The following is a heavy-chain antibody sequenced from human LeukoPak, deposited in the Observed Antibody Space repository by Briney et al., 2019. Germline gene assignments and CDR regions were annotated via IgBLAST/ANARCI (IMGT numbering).Heavy chain of an antibody. D-gene: IGHD3-9*01. CDR3: ARRTLPGLRYFDWLFFLNWYFDL. CDR2: TYHSGTS. CDR1: GYSISNGYY. V-gene: IGHV4-38-2*02. J-gene: IGHJ2*01. Sequence: SETLSLTCTVSGYSISNGYYWGWIRRPPGKGLEWIGTTYHSGTSYYNPSLKSRVTISVDTSKNQFSLKLSSVTAADTAVYYCARRTLPGLRYFDWLFFLNWYFDLWGRGTLVTVSS.